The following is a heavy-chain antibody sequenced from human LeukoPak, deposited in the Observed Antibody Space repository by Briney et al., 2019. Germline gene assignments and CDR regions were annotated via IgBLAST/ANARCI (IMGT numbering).Heavy chain of an antibody. CDR2: IYYSGST. J-gene: IGHJ3*02. Sequence: ETLSLTCTVSGGSISSYYWSWIRQPPGKGLEWIGYIYYSGSTNYNPSLKSRVTISVDTSKNQFSLKLSSVTAADTAVYYCARDNGEYSSSRGAFDIWGQGTMVTVSS. CDR1: GGSISSYY. D-gene: IGHD6-6*01. V-gene: IGHV4-59*01. CDR3: ARDNGEYSSSRGAFDI.